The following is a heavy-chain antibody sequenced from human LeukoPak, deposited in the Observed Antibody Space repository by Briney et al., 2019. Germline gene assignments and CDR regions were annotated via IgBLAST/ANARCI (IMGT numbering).Heavy chain of an antibody. D-gene: IGHD6-13*01. V-gene: IGHV3-74*01. CDR1: GFTFSNYW. J-gene: IGHJ2*01. CDR2: INSDGSST. Sequence: GGSLRLPCAVSGFTFSNYWMYWVRQAPGKGLVWVARINSDGSSTTYADSVEGRFTISRDNTKSMLHLQMHSLRVDDSAVYFCTRTTTAADWYFDLWGRGTLVTVSS. CDR3: TRTTTAADWYFDL.